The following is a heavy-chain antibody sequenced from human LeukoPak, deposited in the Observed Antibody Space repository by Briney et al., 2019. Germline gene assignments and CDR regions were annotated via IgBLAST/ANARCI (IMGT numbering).Heavy chain of an antibody. CDR1: GGSISSSSYY. CDR3: ARSALQYSSYLFQH. Sequence: SETLSLTCTVSGGSISSSSYYWGWIRQPPGKGLEWIGSIYYSGSTYYNPSLKSRVTISVDTSKNQFSLKLSSVTAADTAVYYCARSALQYSSYLFQHWGQGTLVTVSS. D-gene: IGHD6-19*01. J-gene: IGHJ1*01. CDR2: IYYSGST. V-gene: IGHV4-39*01.